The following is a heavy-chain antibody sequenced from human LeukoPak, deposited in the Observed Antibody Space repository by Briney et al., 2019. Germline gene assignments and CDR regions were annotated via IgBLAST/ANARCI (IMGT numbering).Heavy chain of an antibody. D-gene: IGHD5-18*01. Sequence: PSKTLSLTCAVYGGSFSGYYWSWMRQPPGKGLEWIGEINHSGSTNYNPSLKSRITISVDTSKNQFPLKLSSVTAADTAVYYCARRYSYGYVGIVNWFDPWGQGTLVTVSS. CDR3: ARRYSYGYVGIVNWFDP. CDR1: GGSFSGYY. CDR2: INHSGST. J-gene: IGHJ5*02. V-gene: IGHV4-34*01.